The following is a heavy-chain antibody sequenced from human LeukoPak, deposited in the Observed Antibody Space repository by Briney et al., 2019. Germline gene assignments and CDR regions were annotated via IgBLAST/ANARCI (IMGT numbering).Heavy chain of an antibody. CDR3: ARDKRITIFGVVTPGYYFDY. Sequence: ASVKVSCKASGYTFTSYYMHWVRQAPGQGLEWMGIINPSGGSTSYAQKFLGRVTMTRDTSTSTAYMELSSLRSEDTAVYYCARDKRITIFGVVTPGYYFDYWGQGTLVTVSS. D-gene: IGHD3-3*01. CDR1: GYTFTSYY. CDR2: INPSGGST. V-gene: IGHV1-46*01. J-gene: IGHJ4*02.